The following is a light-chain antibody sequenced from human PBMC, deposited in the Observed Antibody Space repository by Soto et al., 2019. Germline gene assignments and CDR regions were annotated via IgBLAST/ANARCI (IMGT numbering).Light chain of an antibody. J-gene: IGKJ4*01. CDR1: QSVSSSY. CDR3: QQYGSSRLT. V-gene: IGKV3-20*01. Sequence: EIVLTQSPGTLSLSPGERATLSCRASQSVSSSYLAWYQQKPGQAPRLLIYGASSRATGIPDRFSGSGSGTDLTLTISRPEPEDFAVYYCQQYGSSRLTFGGGTKVEIK. CDR2: GAS.